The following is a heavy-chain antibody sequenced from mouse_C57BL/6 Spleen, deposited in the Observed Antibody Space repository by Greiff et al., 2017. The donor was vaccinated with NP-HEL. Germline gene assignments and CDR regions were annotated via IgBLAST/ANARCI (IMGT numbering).Heavy chain of an antibody. D-gene: IGHD2-4*01. Sequence: VQLQQPGAELVMPWASVKLSCKASGYTFTSYWMHWVKQRPGQGLEWIGEIDPSDSYTNYNQKFKGKSTLTVDKSSSTAYMQLSSLTSEDSAVYYCARPIYYDYYWYFDVWGTGTTVTVSS. CDR3: ARPIYYDYYWYFDV. V-gene: IGHV1-69*01. J-gene: IGHJ1*03. CDR1: GYTFTSYW. CDR2: IDPSDSYT.